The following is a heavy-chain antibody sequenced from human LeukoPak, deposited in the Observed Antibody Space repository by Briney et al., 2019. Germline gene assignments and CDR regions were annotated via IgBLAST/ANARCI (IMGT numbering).Heavy chain of an antibody. D-gene: IGHD3-16*01. CDR2: IKQDGSEK. J-gene: IGHJ6*03. CDR1: GFTFSSYW. CDR3: ARDSWGYYMDV. V-gene: IGHV3-7*01. Sequence: GGSLRLSCAASGFTFSSYWMSWVRQAPGKGLEWVANIKQDGSEKYYVDSVKGRFTISRDNAQHSLYLQMNRLRAEETAVYYCARDSWGYYMDVWGKGTTVTVSS.